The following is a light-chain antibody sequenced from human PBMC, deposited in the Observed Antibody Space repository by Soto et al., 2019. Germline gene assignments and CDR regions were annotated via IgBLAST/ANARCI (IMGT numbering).Light chain of an antibody. V-gene: IGKV1-5*03. CDR3: QQYESYSPYT. J-gene: IGKJ2*01. Sequence: DIQLTQTPSTFSASVGDEVTITCRASQTISRWLAWYQQKPGKAPKLLIYKASSLESGVPSRFSGSGSGTEFTLTISSLQPEDFATYYCQQYESYSPYTFGQGTKVDI. CDR1: QTISRW. CDR2: KAS.